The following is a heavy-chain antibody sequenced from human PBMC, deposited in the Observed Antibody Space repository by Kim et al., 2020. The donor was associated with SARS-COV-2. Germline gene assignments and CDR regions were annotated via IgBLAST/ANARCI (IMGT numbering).Heavy chain of an antibody. CDR2: ISWNSGSI. CDR3: ANGAYRQTARALAAAGPFDY. D-gene: IGHD6-13*01. Sequence: GGSLRLSCAASGFTFDDYAMHWVRQAPGKGLEWVSGISWNSGSIGYADSVKGRFTISRDNAKNSLYLQMNSLRAEDTALYYCANGAYRQTARALAAAGPFDYWGQGTLVTVSS. CDR1: GFTFDDYA. J-gene: IGHJ4*02. V-gene: IGHV3-9*01.